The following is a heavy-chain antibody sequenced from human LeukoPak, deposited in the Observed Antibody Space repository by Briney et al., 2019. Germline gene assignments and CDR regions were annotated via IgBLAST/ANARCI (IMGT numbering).Heavy chain of an antibody. V-gene: IGHV5-51*01. Sequence: GESLKISCKGSGYSFTSYWIGWVRQMRGKGLEWMGIIYPGDSDTRYSPSFQGQVTISADKSISTAYLQWSSLKASDTAMYYCARLARGYSYGRVFDYWGQGTLVTVSS. CDR1: GYSFTSYW. CDR2: IYPGDSDT. D-gene: IGHD5-18*01. J-gene: IGHJ4*02. CDR3: ARLARGYSYGRVFDY.